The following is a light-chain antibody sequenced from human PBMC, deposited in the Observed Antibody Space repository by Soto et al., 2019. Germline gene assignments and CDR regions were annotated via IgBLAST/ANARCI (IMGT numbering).Light chain of an antibody. Sequence: QSALTQPASVSGSPGQTITISCTGTSSDVGRYNTVSWYQHHPGKAPKLMIYEVTNRPSGVPYRFSGSKSANTASLTISGLQAEDEADYYCSSYTGSSGDVFGTGTKLTVL. CDR3: SSYTGSSGDV. CDR2: EVT. CDR1: SSDVGRYNT. J-gene: IGLJ1*01. V-gene: IGLV2-14*01.